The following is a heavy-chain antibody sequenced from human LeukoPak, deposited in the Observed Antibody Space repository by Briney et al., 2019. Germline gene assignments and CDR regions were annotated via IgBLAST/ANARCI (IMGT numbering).Heavy chain of an antibody. V-gene: IGHV4-34*01. J-gene: IGHJ4*02. CDR3: ATDILTGYYNGYGDY. CDR2: INHSGST. D-gene: IGHD3-9*01. Sequence: SETLSLTCAVYGGSFSGYYWSWIRQPPEKGLEWIGEINHSGSTNYNPSLKSRVTISVDTSKNQFSLKLSSVTAADTAVYYCATDILTGYYNGYGDYWGQGTLVTVSS. CDR1: GGSFSGYY.